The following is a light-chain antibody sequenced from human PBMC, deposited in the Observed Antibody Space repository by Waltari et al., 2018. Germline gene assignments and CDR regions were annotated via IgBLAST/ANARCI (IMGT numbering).Light chain of an antibody. CDR2: HVT. V-gene: IGLV2-8*01. CDR1: SSDVGGSDY. J-gene: IGLJ2*01. Sequence: QSALTQPPSASGSPGQTVTISCTGTSSDVGGSDYVSWYQKHPGQAPKLLIYHVTKRPSGVPDRFSGSKSGNTASLTVSGLQAEDEADYYCSSNAGINNFVFGGGTKLTVL. CDR3: SSNAGINNFV.